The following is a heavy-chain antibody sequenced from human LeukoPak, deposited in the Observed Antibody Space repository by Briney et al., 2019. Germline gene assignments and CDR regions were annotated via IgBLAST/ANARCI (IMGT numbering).Heavy chain of an antibody. V-gene: IGHV1-8*03. CDR1: GYTFTSYD. CDR3: ASAHSVETIFGVVIPTSAAAFDI. CDR2: MNPNSGNT. D-gene: IGHD3-3*01. Sequence: GASVKVSCKASGYTFTSYDINWVRQATGQGLEWMGWMNPNSGNTGYAQKFQGRVTITRNTSISTVYMELSSLRSEDTAVYYCASAHSVETIFGVVIPTSAAAFDIWGQGTMVTVSS. J-gene: IGHJ3*02.